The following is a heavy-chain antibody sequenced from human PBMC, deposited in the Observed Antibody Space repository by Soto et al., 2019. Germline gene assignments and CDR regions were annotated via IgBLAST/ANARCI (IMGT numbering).Heavy chain of an antibody. D-gene: IGHD5-18*01. CDR3: ARGLTSMGLFDY. CDR1: GGSINSGVYS. CDR2: LYHTGAT. J-gene: IGHJ4*02. Sequence: SETLSLTCAVSGGSINSGVYSWSWIRQPPGKGLEWIGNLYHTGATYSKPSLKNRVTISGDWSKNQFSLKLNSVTVADTAVYFCARGLTSMGLFDYWGQGTLVTVYS. V-gene: IGHV4-30-2*01.